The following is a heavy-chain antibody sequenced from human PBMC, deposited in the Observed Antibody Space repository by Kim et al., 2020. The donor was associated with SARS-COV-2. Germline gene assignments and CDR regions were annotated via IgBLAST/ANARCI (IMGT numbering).Heavy chain of an antibody. CDR1: GFTFSSYG. J-gene: IGHJ4*02. V-gene: IGHV3-30*18. CDR2: ISYDGSNK. CDR3: AKEGVAVGFDY. D-gene: IGHD6-19*01. Sequence: GGSLRLSCAASGFTFSSYGMHWVRQAPGKGLEWVAVISYDGSNKYYADSVKGRFTISRDNSKNTLYLQMNSLRAEDTAVYYCAKEGVAVGFDYWGQGTLVTVSS.